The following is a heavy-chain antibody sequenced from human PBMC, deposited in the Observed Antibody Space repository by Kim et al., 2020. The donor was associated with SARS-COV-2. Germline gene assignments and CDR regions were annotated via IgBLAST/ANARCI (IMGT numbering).Heavy chain of an antibody. CDR2: ISGSGAST. J-gene: IGHJ4*02. V-gene: IGHV3-23*01. CDR3: AKERSVAAYGNYFDY. D-gene: IGHD6-25*01. CDR1: GFTFSSYA. Sequence: GGSLRLSCAASGFTFSSYAMSWVRQAPGKGLEWVSAISGSGASTYYADSVKGRFTISRDNSRNTLYLQMNSLRAEDTAVYYCAKERSVAAYGNYFDYWGQGTLVTVSS.